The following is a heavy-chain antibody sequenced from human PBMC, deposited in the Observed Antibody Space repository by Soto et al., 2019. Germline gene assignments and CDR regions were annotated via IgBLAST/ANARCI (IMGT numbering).Heavy chain of an antibody. CDR3: ARGRYGDY. CDR2: ISAHNGNT. D-gene: IGHD1-20*01. J-gene: IGHJ4*02. V-gene: IGHV1-18*01. CDR1: GYTFTSYG. Sequence: QVHLVQSGAEVKKPGASVKVSCKGSGYTFTSYGITWVRQAPGHGLERMGWISAHNGNTDYAQKLEGRVTVTRDTSTTTAYMELRSLRSDVTAVYYCARGRYGDYWGQGAQVTVSS.